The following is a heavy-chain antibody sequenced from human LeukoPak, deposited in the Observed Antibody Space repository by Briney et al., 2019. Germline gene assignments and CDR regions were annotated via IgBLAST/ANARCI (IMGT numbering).Heavy chain of an antibody. Sequence: SETLSLTCTVSGGSISGYIWSWIRQPPGKGLEWIAYIYDYGRPNYNPSLKSRVIIALDTSLTQYSLRLNSVTAADTAVYYCARSVGGSSWLDYYYYGMDVWGQGTTLTVSS. CDR2: IYDYGRP. D-gene: IGHD6-13*01. J-gene: IGHJ6*02. CDR1: GGSISGYI. CDR3: ARSVGGSSWLDYYYYGMDV. V-gene: IGHV4-59*08.